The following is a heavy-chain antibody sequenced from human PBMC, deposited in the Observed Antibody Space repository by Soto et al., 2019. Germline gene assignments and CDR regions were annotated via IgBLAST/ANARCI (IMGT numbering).Heavy chain of an antibody. CDR1: GFTFSSYG. D-gene: IGHD3-22*01. CDR3: AKGGYYDSSGYYY. CDR2: ISYDGSNK. V-gene: IGHV3-30*18. J-gene: IGHJ4*02. Sequence: SLRLSCAASGFTFSSYGMHWVRQAPGKGLEWVAVISYDGSNKYYADSVKGRFTISRDNSKNTLYLQMNSLRAEDTAVYYCAKGGYYDSSGYYYWGQGTLVTVSS.